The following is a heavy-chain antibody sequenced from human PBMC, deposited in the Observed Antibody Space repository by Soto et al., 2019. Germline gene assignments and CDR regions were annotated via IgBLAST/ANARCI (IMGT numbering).Heavy chain of an antibody. CDR3: AKASFVWLREQRYYFDY. Sequence: PGGSLRLSCAASGFTLSNYAMTWVRQGPGKGLEWVSGISGSGGRSYYADSVKGRFTISRDNSKSTLYLQMNSLRAEDTAVYYCAKASFVWLREQRYYFDYWGKGTLVPVS. D-gene: IGHD6-25*01. V-gene: IGHV3-23*01. CDR2: ISGSGGRS. CDR1: GFTLSNYA. J-gene: IGHJ4*02.